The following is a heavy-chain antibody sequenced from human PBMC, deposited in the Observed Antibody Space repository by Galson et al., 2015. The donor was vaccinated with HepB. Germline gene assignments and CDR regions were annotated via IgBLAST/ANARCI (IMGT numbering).Heavy chain of an antibody. V-gene: IGHV3-30*03. Sequence: SLRLSCAASGFTFSSYGMHWVRQAPGKGLEWVAVISYDGSNKYYADSVKGRFTISRDNAKNSLYLQMNSLRAEDTAVYYCARDWARGYYYDPWGQGTLVTVSS. J-gene: IGHJ5*02. CDR3: ARDWARGYYYDP. CDR2: ISYDGSNK. CDR1: GFTFSSYG. D-gene: IGHD3-22*01.